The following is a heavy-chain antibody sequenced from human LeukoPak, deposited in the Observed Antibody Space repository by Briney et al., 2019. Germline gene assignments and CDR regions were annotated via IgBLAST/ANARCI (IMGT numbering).Heavy chain of an antibody. Sequence: GGSLRLSCAASGFTFSSYGMHWVRQAPGKGLEWVAFIRYDGSNKYYADSVKGRFTISRDNSKNTLYLQMNSLRAEDTAVYYCAKDALSPLYYYDSSGYYPDYWGQGTLVTVSS. D-gene: IGHD3-22*01. CDR1: GFTFSSYG. CDR2: IRYDGSNK. V-gene: IGHV3-30*02. J-gene: IGHJ4*02. CDR3: AKDALSPLYYYDSSGYYPDY.